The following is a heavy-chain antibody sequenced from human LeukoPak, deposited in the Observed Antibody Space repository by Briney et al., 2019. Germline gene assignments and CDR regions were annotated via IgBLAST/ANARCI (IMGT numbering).Heavy chain of an antibody. CDR2: ISGSGGST. J-gene: IGHJ4*02. Sequence: GGSLRLSCAASGFAFSSYTMNWVRQAPGEGLEWVSGISGSGGSTYYADSVKGRFTISRDNSKNTLYLQMDSLRAEDTAVYYCAKGLGKATVTPLGYWGQGTLVTVSS. V-gene: IGHV3-23*01. D-gene: IGHD4-11*01. CDR1: GFAFSSYT. CDR3: AKGLGKATVTPLGY.